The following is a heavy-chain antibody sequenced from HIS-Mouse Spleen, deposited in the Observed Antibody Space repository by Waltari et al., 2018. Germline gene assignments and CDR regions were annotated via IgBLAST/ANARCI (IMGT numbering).Heavy chain of an antibody. Sequence: QLQLQESGPGLVKPSETLSLTCTVSGGSINSSSYYWGWIRQPPGKGLEWIGRIYYSGSTYYNPSLKSRVTISVDTSKNQFSLKLSSVTAADTAVYYCAREIPYSSSWYDWYFDLWGRGTLVTVSS. V-gene: IGHV4-39*07. D-gene: IGHD6-13*01. CDR2: IYYSGST. CDR1: GGSINSSSYY. CDR3: AREIPYSSSWYDWYFDL. J-gene: IGHJ2*01.